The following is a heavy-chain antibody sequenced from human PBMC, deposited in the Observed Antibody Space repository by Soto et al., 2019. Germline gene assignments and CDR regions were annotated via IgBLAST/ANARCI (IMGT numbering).Heavy chain of an antibody. V-gene: IGHV1-3*01. CDR2: INGGNCNT. CDR1: GYTFTSYA. J-gene: IGHJ5*02. Sequence: QVQLVQSGAEVKKPGASVKVSCKASGYTFTSYAMHWVRQAPGQRREWMGWINGGNCNTKYSQKFQGRVTMTRDTSASTAYMELSSLRYEATAVYYCAGDLCTNGVCYSGWWFDPWGQGTLVTVSS. CDR3: AGDLCTNGVCYSGWWFDP. D-gene: IGHD2-8*01.